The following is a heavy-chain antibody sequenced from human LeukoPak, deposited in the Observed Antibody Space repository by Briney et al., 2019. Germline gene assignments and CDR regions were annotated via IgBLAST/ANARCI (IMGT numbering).Heavy chain of an antibody. CDR3: AGLPMITFGGVN. CDR2: IYSGGST. D-gene: IGHD3-16*01. V-gene: IGHV3-53*01. CDR1: GFTVSSNY. Sequence: GGSLRLSCAASGFTVSSNYMSWVRQAPGKGLEWVSVIYSGGSTYYADSVKGGFTISRDNSKNTLYLQMNSLRAEDTAVYYCAGLPMITFGGVNWGQGTLVTVSS. J-gene: IGHJ4*02.